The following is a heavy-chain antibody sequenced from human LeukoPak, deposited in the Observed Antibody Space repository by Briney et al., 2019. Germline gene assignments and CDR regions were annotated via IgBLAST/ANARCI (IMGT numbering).Heavy chain of an antibody. D-gene: IGHD3-22*01. CDR2: ISYDGSNK. CDR1: GFTFSTYT. Sequence: GRSLRLSCAASGFTFSTYTMHWVRQAPSKGLDWVAVISYDGSNKNYADSVKGRFTVSRDDFMNTLYLQMNSLRAEDTAVYYCARDRTYYSDSSGYYYFDYWGQGTLVTVSS. V-gene: IGHV3-30-3*01. CDR3: ARDRTYYSDSSGYYYFDY. J-gene: IGHJ4*02.